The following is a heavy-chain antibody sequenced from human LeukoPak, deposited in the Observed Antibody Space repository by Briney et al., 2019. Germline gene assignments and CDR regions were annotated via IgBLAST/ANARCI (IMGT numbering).Heavy chain of an antibody. V-gene: IGHV4-39*07. CDR2: INHSGST. J-gene: IGHJ4*02. Sequence: SETLSLTCTVSGGSISSSSYYWSWIRQPPRKGLEWIGEINHSGSTNYNPSLKSRVTISVDTSKNQFSLKLSSVTAADTAVYYCAREEYDIGWLYWGQGTLVTVSS. CDR1: GGSISSSSYY. D-gene: IGHD3-9*01. CDR3: AREEYDIGWLY.